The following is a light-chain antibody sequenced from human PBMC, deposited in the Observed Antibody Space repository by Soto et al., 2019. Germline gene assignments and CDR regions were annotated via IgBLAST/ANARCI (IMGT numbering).Light chain of an antibody. Sequence: QSALTQPRSVSGSPGQSVTISCTGTSSDVGGYNYVSWYQQHPGKAPKLMIYDVNKRPSGVPDRFSGSKSGNTDSLTISGLQAEDEADYYCCSYAGSYTLVFCTGTTVTVL. CDR3: CSYAGSYTLV. J-gene: IGLJ6*01. CDR2: DVN. CDR1: SSDVGGYNY. V-gene: IGLV2-11*01.